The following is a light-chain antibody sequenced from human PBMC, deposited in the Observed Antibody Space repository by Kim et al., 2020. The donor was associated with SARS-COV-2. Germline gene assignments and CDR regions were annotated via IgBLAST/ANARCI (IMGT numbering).Light chain of an antibody. CDR3: QQYGSSPMYT. V-gene: IGKV3-20*01. Sequence: SPGARAPLSCRASQSVSSSYLAWYQQKPGQAPRLLIYGASSRATGIPDRFSGSGSGTDFTLTISRLEPEDFAVYFCQQYGSSPMYTFGQGTRLEI. J-gene: IGKJ2*01. CDR1: QSVSSSY. CDR2: GAS.